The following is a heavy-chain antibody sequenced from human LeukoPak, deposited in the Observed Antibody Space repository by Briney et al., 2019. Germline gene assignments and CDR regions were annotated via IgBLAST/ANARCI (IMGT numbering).Heavy chain of an antibody. CDR3: ARDPRHKYGNFDN. V-gene: IGHV1-18*01. CDR2: VAPYSENT. J-gene: IGHJ4*02. CDR1: GYNFAIFG. D-gene: IGHD2/OR15-2a*01. Sequence: GASVKVSCKTSGYNFAIFGIACVRQAPGQGLEWIGWVAPYSENTNSAQKFQGRLTMTTDTSTSTAYMDLRSLRSDDTAVYYCARDPRHKYGNFDNWGQGTLVTVSS.